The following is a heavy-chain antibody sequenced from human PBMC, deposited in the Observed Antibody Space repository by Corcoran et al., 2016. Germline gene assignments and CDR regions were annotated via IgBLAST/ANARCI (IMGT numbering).Heavy chain of an antibody. CDR1: GFSFSSYG. CDR3: AKSPNPPSYDSSGYYLTYYYGMDV. D-gene: IGHD3-22*01. CDR2: ISYDGSNK. V-gene: IGHV3-30*18. J-gene: IGHJ6*02. Sequence: QVQLVESGGGVVQPGRSLRLSCAASGFSFSSYGMHWVRQAPGKGLEWVALISYDGSNKYYADSVKGRFTISRDNSKNTLYLQMNSLRAEDTAVYYCAKSPNPPSYDSSGYYLTYYYGMDVWGQGTTVTVSS.